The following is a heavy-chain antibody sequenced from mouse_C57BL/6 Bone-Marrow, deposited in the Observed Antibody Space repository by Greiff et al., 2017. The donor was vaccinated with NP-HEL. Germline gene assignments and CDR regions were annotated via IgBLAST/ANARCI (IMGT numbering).Heavy chain of an antibody. D-gene: IGHD1-1*01. CDR1: GFNITDYY. CDR3: TTRGYYYGSSYYAMDY. CDR2: IDPEDGDT. J-gene: IGHJ4*01. Sequence: EVQLQQSGAELVRPGASVKLSCTASGFNITDYYMHWVKQRPEQGLEWIGRIDPEDGDTEYAPKFQGKATMTADTSSNTAYLQLSSLTSEDTAVYYCTTRGYYYGSSYYAMDYWGQGTSVTVSS. V-gene: IGHV14-1*01.